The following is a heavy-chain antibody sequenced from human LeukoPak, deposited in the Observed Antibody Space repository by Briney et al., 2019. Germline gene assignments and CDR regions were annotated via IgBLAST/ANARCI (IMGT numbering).Heavy chain of an antibody. CDR1: GFTFSSYG. J-gene: IGHJ6*02. CDR2: ISYDGSNK. Sequence: GGSLRLSCAASGFTFSSYGMHWVRQAPGKGLEWVAVISYDGSNKYYADSVKGRFTISRDNSKNTLYLQMNSLRAEDTAVYYCAKVGAMVRESRYYGMDVWGQGTTVTVSS. CDR3: AKVGAMVRESRYYGMDV. V-gene: IGHV3-30*18. D-gene: IGHD3-10*01.